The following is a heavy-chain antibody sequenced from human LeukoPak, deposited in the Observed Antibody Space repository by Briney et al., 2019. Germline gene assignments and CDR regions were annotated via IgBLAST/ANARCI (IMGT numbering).Heavy chain of an antibody. Sequence: SETLSLTCSVSGGSFSITSYYCGWIRQPPGKGLEWIANIYHTGSTYYNPSLKSRVIISVDTSANQFSLKLNSVTAADTAVYYCARPIRSRDNNWFDPWGQGILVTVSS. CDR1: GGSFSITSYY. J-gene: IGHJ5*02. CDR2: IYHTGST. CDR3: ARPIRSRDNNWFDP. V-gene: IGHV4-39*01. D-gene: IGHD3-10*01.